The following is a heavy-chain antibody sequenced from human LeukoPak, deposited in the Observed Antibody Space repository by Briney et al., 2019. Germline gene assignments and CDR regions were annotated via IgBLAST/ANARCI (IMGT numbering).Heavy chain of an antibody. CDR1: GFTFSSYS. CDR2: ISSSSSYI. V-gene: IGHV3-21*04. Sequence: GGSLRLSCAASGFTFSSYSMNWVRQAPGKGLEWVSSISSSSSYIYYADSVKGRFTISRDNSKNTLYLQMNSLRAEDTAVYYCAKALWSDSGYDPYYFDYWGQGTLVTVSS. D-gene: IGHD5-12*01. CDR3: AKALWSDSGYDPYYFDY. J-gene: IGHJ4*02.